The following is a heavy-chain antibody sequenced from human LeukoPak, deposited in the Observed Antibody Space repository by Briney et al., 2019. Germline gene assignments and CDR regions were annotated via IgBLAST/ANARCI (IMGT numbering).Heavy chain of an antibody. Sequence: GGSLRLSCAASGFTFSGYWMSWVRQAPGKGLELVANIKEDGSEKYYVDSVKGRFTISRDNPNNSLYLQMNSLAAEDTAVYYCARVGRLQYGDYVAFDYWGQGALVTVSS. V-gene: IGHV3-7*01. D-gene: IGHD4-17*01. CDR1: GFTFSGYW. J-gene: IGHJ4*02. CDR3: ARVGRLQYGDYVAFDY. CDR2: IKEDGSEK.